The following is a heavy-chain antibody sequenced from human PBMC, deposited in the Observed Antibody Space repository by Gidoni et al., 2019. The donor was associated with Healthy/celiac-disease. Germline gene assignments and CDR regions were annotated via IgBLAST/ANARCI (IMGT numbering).Heavy chain of an antibody. V-gene: IGHV4-34*01. CDR1: GGSFSGYY. Sequence: QVQLQQWGAGLLKPSETLSLTGAVYGGSFSGYYWSWIRQPPGKGLELIGEINHSGSTNYNPSLKSRVTISVDTSKNQFSLKLSSVTAADTAVYYCARAPLTAAGTHYYYYMDVWGKGTTVTVSS. D-gene: IGHD6-13*01. J-gene: IGHJ6*03. CDR2: INHSGST. CDR3: ARAPLTAAGTHYYYYMDV.